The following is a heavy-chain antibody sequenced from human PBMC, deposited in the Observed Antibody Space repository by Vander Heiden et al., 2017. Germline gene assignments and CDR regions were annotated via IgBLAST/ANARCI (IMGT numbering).Heavy chain of an antibody. CDR3: ARVLRYFDWLAGGSEYYYYGMDV. CDR2: IGTAGDT. J-gene: IGHJ6*02. V-gene: IGHV3-13*01. Sequence: EVQLVEYGGGWVQTGGFLRLSCAASGFTFSRFAMLCVLQATGKGLEWCSAIGTAGDTYYPGSVKGRFTISRENAKNSLYLQMSSLRAGDTAVYYCARVLRYFDWLAGGSEYYYYGMDVWGQGTTVTVSS. D-gene: IGHD3-9*01. CDR1: GFTFSRFA.